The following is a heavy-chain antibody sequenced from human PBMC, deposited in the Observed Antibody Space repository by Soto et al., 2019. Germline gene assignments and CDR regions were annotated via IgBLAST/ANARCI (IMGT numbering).Heavy chain of an antibody. V-gene: IGHV3-23*01. J-gene: IGHJ6*02. CDR3: GTTGRAYSACDGGREYGMDA. D-gene: IGHD6-13*01. CDR2: ISGSGGKT. Sequence: EVRILESGGGLVQPGGSLRLACVVSGINFNDYAMSWVRQAPGKGLEWMSVISGSGGKTYYADSVKGRFTMSRDNSKNTVFLQMNSVRAEDASVYYCGTTGRAYSACDGGREYGMDAWGQGTTVIVSS. CDR1: GINFNDYA.